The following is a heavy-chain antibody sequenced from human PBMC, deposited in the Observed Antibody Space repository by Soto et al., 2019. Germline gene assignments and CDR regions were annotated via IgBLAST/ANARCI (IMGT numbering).Heavy chain of an antibody. V-gene: IGHV4-59*01. CDR1: GGSISSYY. J-gene: IGHJ5*02. CDR2: MYNTGST. D-gene: IGHD2-15*01. CDR3: ARHLVVVVAAHRKDNWFDP. Sequence: PSETLSLTCTVSGGSISSYYWSWIRQPPGKGLEWIGYMYNTGSTVYNPSLKSRVTISVDTSKNQFSLKLNAVTAADTAVYYCARHLVVVVAAHRKDNWFDPWGQGTLVTVSS.